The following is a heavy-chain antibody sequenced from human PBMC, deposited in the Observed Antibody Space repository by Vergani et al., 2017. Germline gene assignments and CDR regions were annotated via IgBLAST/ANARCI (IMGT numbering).Heavy chain of an antibody. Sequence: QVQLQESGPGLVKPSETLSLTCSFSGVSIRSHYWSWIRQSPGKTLEWIGEIFSSGTTNYNPSFKNRVTMSVDTSKNQFSLKLNSVTAADTAVYYCARGSRAEGGSGPDKWGQGTLVTVSS. D-gene: IGHD6-13*01. J-gene: IGHJ4*02. CDR1: GVSIRSHY. V-gene: IGHV4-4*09. CDR3: ARGSRAEGGSGPDK. CDR2: IFSSGTT.